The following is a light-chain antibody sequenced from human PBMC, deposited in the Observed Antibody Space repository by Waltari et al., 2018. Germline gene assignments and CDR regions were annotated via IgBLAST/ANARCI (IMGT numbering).Light chain of an antibody. CDR2: QDA. V-gene: IGLV3-1*01. Sequence: SYDLTQPPSVSVSPGQTATITCSGDKLGDKYVFWYQQKPGQSPVLVLYQDAKRPSGVPGRFSCSNAGNTATLTIRMTQPMDEADYYCQVWDTTRGFYGSGTKVTVL. CDR3: QVWDTTRGF. J-gene: IGLJ1*01. CDR1: KLGDKY.